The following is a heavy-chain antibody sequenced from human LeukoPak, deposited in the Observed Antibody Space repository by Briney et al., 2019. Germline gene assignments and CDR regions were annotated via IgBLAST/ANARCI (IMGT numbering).Heavy chain of an antibody. CDR1: GFTFTTYR. CDR3: AREAEGLDY. J-gene: IGHJ4*02. CDR2: ISSSSSYT. V-gene: IGHV3-21*01. Sequence: PGGSLRLSRAASGFTFTTYRMEWVRQAPGKGLEWVSSISSSSSYTYYADSVKGRFTISRDYSKNTLYLQMNSLRVEDTAVYYCAREAEGLDYWGQGTLVTVSS.